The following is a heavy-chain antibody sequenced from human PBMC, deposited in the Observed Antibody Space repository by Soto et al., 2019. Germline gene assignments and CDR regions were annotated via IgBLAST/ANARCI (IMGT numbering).Heavy chain of an antibody. CDR1: GFTFSNYV. J-gene: IGHJ4*02. Sequence: GGSLRLSCTASGFTFSNYVMHWVRQAPGKRLEYISTVRTYGSGTYYGDSVKGRFTISRDDSKNTLYLQMGSLRPEDTGVYYCVRDLYGYDYWGQGTLVTVSS. CDR3: VRDLYGYDY. D-gene: IGHD6-25*01. CDR2: VRTYGSGT. V-gene: IGHV3-64*02.